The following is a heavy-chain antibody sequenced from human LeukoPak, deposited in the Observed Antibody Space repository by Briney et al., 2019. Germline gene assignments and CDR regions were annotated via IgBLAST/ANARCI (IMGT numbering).Heavy chain of an antibody. J-gene: IGHJ6*02. CDR2: ISSSSTI. Sequence: GGSLRLSCAASGFTFSSYSMNWVRQAPGKGLEWVSYISSSSTIYYADSVKGRFTISRDNAKNSLYLQMNSLRAEDTAVYYCAREGGWSIRPTSYGMDVWGQGTTVTVSS. V-gene: IGHV3-48*04. CDR1: GFTFSSYS. D-gene: IGHD6-19*01. CDR3: AREGGWSIRPTSYGMDV.